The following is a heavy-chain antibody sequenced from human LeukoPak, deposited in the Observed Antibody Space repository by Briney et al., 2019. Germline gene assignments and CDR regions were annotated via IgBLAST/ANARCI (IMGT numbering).Heavy chain of an antibody. CDR2: ISSSSSNI. CDR3: ARAGRFGESFRDYYYYIDV. D-gene: IGHD3-10*01. CDR1: GFTFSSYS. V-gene: IGHV3-48*01. J-gene: IGHJ6*03. Sequence: GGTLRLPCAASGFTFSSYSMNWVRQAPGKGLEWVSYISSSSSNIDYADSVKGRFTISRDNAKNSLYLQMNSLRAEDTAVYFCARAGRFGESFRDYYYYIDVWGKGTTVTVSS.